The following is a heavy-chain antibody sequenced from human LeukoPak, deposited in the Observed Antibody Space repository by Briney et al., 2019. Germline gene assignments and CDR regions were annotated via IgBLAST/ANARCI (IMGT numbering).Heavy chain of an antibody. CDR3: AKAIRYFDWLPDYYFDY. CDR1: GFTFSSYA. Sequence: PGGSLRLSCAASGFTFSSYAMSWVRQAPGKGLEWVSAISGSGGSTYYADSVKGRFTISRDNSKNTLYLQMNSLRAEDTAVYYCAKAIRYFDWLPDYYFDYWGQGTLVTVSS. CDR2: ISGSGGST. J-gene: IGHJ4*02. D-gene: IGHD3-9*01. V-gene: IGHV3-23*01.